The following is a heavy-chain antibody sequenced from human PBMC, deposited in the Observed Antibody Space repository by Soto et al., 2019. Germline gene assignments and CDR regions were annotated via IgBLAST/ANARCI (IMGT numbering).Heavy chain of an antibody. CDR1: GGSVNSGGYS. Sequence: QVQLQESGSRLVRPSQTVSLTCSVSGGSVNSGGYSWSWIRQPPGKGLEWIGFISPSGSPAYNPSLKSRVTISVDRSNNQISLELSSVTAADTTVYYCTRGVLAWGPGTRVTVSS. CDR2: ISPSGSP. J-gene: IGHJ5*02. D-gene: IGHD2-8*01. CDR3: TRGVLA. V-gene: IGHV4-30-2*01.